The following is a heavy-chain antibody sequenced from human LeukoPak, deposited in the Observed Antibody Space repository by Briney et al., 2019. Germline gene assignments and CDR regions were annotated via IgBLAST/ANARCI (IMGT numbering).Heavy chain of an antibody. CDR2: IKSKTDGGTT. D-gene: IGHD6-13*01. J-gene: IGHJ4*02. V-gene: IGHV3-15*01. CDR1: GFTFSNAW. CDR3: TTASSSWYSPWDYFDY. Sequence: GGSLRLSCAASGFTFSNAWMSWVRQAPGKGLEWDGRIKSKTDGGTTDYTAPVKGRFTISRDDSKNTLYLQMNSLKTEDTAVYYCTTASSSWYSPWDYFDYWGQGTLVTVSS.